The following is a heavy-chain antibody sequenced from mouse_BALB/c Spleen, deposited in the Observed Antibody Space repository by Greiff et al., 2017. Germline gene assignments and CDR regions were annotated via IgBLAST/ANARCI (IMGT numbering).Heavy chain of an antibody. V-gene: IGHV3-2*02. D-gene: IGHD1-1*01. CDR3: ARSGYGSSYDAMDY. CDR1: GYSITSDYA. J-gene: IGHJ4*01. CDR2: ISYSGST. Sequence: EVQLQESGPGLVKPSQSLSLTCTVTGYSITSDYAWNWIRQFPGNKLEWMGYISYSGSTSYNPSLKSRISITRDTSKNQFFLQLNSVTTEDTATYYCARSGYGSSYDAMDYWGQGTSVTVSS.